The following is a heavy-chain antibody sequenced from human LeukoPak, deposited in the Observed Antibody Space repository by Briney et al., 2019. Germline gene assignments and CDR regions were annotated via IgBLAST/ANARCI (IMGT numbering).Heavy chain of an antibody. V-gene: IGHV4-39*07. CDR1: GGSISISGYY. CDR2: IFYTGTT. D-gene: IGHD3-16*01. CDR3: ASTRGGNYFDY. J-gene: IGHJ4*02. Sequence: SETLSLTCTVSGGSISISGYYWAWIRQPPGKGPEWIGSIFYTGTTYYNPSLKSRVTISVDTSKNQFSLKLTSLTAADTAVYYCASTRGGNYFDYWGQGTLVTVSS.